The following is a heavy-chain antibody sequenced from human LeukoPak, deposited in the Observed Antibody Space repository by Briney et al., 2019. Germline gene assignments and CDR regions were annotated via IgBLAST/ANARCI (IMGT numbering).Heavy chain of an antibody. CDR3: AKSSPYYYYTDV. V-gene: IGHV1-18*01. J-gene: IGHJ6*03. CDR1: GYTFTSYG. D-gene: IGHD6-19*01. CDR2: ISAYNGNT. Sequence: ASVKVSCKASGYTFTSYGISWVRQAPGQGLEWMGWISAYNGNTNYAQKLQGRVTMTTDTSTSTAYMELRSLRSDDTAVYYCAKSSPYYYYTDVWGKGTTVTVSS.